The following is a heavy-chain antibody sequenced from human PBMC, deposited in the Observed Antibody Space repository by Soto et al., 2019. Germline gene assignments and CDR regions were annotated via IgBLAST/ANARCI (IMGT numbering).Heavy chain of an antibody. CDR2: VSRDGTDK. J-gene: IGHJ4*02. V-gene: IGHV3-30-3*01. CDR3: ARGQAVVFVPLFAY. CDR1: GSTFSSRT. Sequence: QVQLVESGGGVVQPGRSLRLSCVASGSTFSSRTMHWVRQAPGKGLEWVAVVSRDGTDKYYGDSVKGRFTISRDNSQNTLYLQMDSLRGEDTAVYYCARGQAVVFVPLFAYWGQGALVTVSS. D-gene: IGHD2-15*01.